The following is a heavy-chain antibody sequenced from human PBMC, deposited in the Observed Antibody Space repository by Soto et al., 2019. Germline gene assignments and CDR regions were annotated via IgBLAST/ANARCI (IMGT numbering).Heavy chain of an antibody. J-gene: IGHJ6*02. CDR3: ARQEGAAFYYDGMDV. CDR1: GFTFSSYW. V-gene: IGHV3-74*01. CDR2: INSDGSIT. Sequence: GGSPRLSCAASGFTFSSYWMHWVRQAPWKGLVWVSRINSDGSITSYADSVKGRFTISRDNAKNTLYLHMNSLRAEDTAVYYCARQEGAAFYYDGMDVWGQGTTVTVSS.